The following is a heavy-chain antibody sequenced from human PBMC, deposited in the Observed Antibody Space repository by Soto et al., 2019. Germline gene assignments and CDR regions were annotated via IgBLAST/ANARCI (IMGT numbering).Heavy chain of an antibody. CDR3: ARERGSAAYCGGYCYSNWFDP. Sequence: ESGGGLVQPGGSLRLSCAASGFTFSSYSMNWVRQAPGKGLEWVSYISSSSSTIYYADSVKGRFTISRDNAKNSLYLQMNSLRDEDTAVYYCARERGSAAYCGGYCYSNWFDPWGQGTLVTVSS. CDR1: GFTFSSYS. J-gene: IGHJ5*02. V-gene: IGHV3-48*02. CDR2: ISSSSSTI. D-gene: IGHD2-21*02.